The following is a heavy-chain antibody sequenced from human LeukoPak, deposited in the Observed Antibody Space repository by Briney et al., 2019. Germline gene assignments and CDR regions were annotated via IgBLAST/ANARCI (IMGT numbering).Heavy chain of an antibody. J-gene: IGHJ4*02. CDR3: AKGHLQTDY. Sequence: GRSLRLSCAASGFTFSSYAMHWVRQAPGKGLEWVAVISYDGSDKYNADSVKGRFTISRDNSKNTLYLQMNSLRAEDTAVYYCAKGHLQTDYWGQGTLVTVSS. CDR1: GFTFSSYA. CDR2: ISYDGSDK. V-gene: IGHV3-30*04.